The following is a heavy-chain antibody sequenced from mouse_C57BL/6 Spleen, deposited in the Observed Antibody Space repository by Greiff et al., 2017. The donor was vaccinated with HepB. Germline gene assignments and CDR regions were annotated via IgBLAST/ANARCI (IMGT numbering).Heavy chain of an antibody. Sequence: EVQLQQSGPELVKPGASVKISCKASGYTFTDYYMNWVKQSHGKSLEWIGDINPNNGGTSYNQKFKGKATLTVDKSSSTAYMELRSLTSEYSAVYYCARTDAMDYWGQGTSVTVSS. CDR2: INPNNGGT. CDR3: ARTDAMDY. J-gene: IGHJ4*01. V-gene: IGHV1-26*01. CDR1: GYTFTDYY.